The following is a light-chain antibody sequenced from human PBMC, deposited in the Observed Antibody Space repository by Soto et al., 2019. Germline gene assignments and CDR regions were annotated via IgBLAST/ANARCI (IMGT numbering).Light chain of an antibody. CDR1: TSNIGSNY. V-gene: IGLV1-47*01. Sequence: QSLLTQPASASGTPGQWVTISCSGSTSNIGSNYVYWYQQLPGTAPKLLIYRNNQRPSGVPDRFSGSKSGNSASLAISGLRSDDEVDYFCATWDDSLNGFYVFGTGTKVTV. CDR2: RNN. J-gene: IGLJ1*01. CDR3: ATWDDSLNGFYV.